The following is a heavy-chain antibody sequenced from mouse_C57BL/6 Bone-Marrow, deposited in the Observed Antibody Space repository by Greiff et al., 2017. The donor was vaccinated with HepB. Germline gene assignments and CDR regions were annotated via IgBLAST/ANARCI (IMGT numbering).Heavy chain of an antibody. CDR3: ARYGSSGYSRDWFAY. CDR1: GFNIKNTY. J-gene: IGHJ3*01. CDR2: IDPANGNT. V-gene: IGHV14-3*01. D-gene: IGHD3-2*02. Sequence: EVKLQESVAELVRPGASVKLSCTASGFNIKNTYMHWVKQRPEQGLEWIGRIDPANGNTKYAPKFQGKATITADTSSNTAYLQLSSLTSEDTAIYYCARYGSSGYSRDWFAYWGQGTLVTVSA.